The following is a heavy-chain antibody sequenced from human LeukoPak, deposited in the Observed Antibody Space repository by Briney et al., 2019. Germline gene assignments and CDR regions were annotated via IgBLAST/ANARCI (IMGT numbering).Heavy chain of an antibody. D-gene: IGHD2-2*01. CDR3: AKDSVLIPAGWFDP. J-gene: IGHJ5*02. CDR2: ISESGDYI. V-gene: IGHV3-23*01. CDR1: GFPFSTYA. Sequence: GGSLRLSCAASGFPFSTYAMSWVRQAPGKGLEWVSAISESGDYIFYADSVKGRFTISRDNSKNTLYLQMNSLRAEDTAVYYCAKDSVLIPAGWFDPWGQGTLVTVSS.